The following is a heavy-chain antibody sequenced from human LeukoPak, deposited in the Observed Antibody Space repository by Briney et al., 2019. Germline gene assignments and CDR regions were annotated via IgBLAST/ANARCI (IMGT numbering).Heavy chain of an antibody. Sequence: PGGSLRLSCAASGFTFSSYWMHWVRQAPGKGLVWVSRINSDGSSTSYADSVKGRFTISRDNAKNTLYLQMNSLRVEDTAVYYCARAVLTGAWYFDYWGQGTLVTVSS. D-gene: IGHD7-27*01. J-gene: IGHJ4*02. V-gene: IGHV3-74*01. CDR1: GFTFSSYW. CDR3: ARAVLTGAWYFDY. CDR2: INSDGSST.